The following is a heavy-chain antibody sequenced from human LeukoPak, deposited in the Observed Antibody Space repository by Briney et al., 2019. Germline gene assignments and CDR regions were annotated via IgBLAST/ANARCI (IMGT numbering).Heavy chain of an antibody. CDR2: IYHSGTT. Sequence: PSETLSLTCAVSGGSIRTNLYYWGWIRQPPGQGLEWIGSIYHSGTTYYRPSLKSRVTISVDTSKNQFSLRLTSLTAAATAVYFCARSKGGSPYSALYNWFDPWGQGTLVTVSS. D-gene: IGHD2-15*01. CDR3: ARSKGGSPYSALYNWFDP. CDR1: GGSIRTNLYY. V-gene: IGHV4-39*01. J-gene: IGHJ5*02.